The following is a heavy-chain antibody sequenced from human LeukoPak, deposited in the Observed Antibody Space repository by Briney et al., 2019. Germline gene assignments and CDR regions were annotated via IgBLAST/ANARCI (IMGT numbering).Heavy chain of an antibody. CDR2: IKGDESYT. J-gene: IGHJ4*02. D-gene: IGHD6-19*01. CDR3: FSSGVIDY. CDR1: GFTFRSHW. V-gene: IGHV3-74*01. Sequence: GGSLLLSCAASGFTFRSHWMHWVRPAPGKGLVWVSRIKGDESYTNYADSVKGRFTISRDNAKNTLYLQMNSLRAEDTAVYYCFSSGVIDYWGQGTLVTVSS.